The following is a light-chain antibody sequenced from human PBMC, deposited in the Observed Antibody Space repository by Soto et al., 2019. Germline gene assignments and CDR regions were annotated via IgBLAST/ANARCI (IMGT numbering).Light chain of an antibody. CDR3: SSYTSSSTLYV. Sequence: QSALTQPASVSGSPGQSITISCTGTSSDVGGYNYVSWYQHHPGKAPKLMIYDVSSRPSGVSNRFSGSKSANTASLTISGLQGEDEADYYCSSYTSSSTLYVFGTGTKLTVL. CDR1: SSDVGGYNY. J-gene: IGLJ1*01. V-gene: IGLV2-14*03. CDR2: DVS.